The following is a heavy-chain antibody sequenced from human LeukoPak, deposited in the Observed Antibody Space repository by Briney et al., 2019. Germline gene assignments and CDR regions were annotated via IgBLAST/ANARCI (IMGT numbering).Heavy chain of an antibody. Sequence: SETLSLTCTVSGGSISSYYWSWIRQPAGKGLEWIGRIYTSGSTNYNPSLKSRVTMSVYTSKNQFSLYLRYVTAADPATYLCARGFDYWGRGTSVTVSS. CDR3: ARGFDY. CDR2: IYTSGST. J-gene: IGHJ4*02. V-gene: IGHV4-4*07. CDR1: GGSISSYY.